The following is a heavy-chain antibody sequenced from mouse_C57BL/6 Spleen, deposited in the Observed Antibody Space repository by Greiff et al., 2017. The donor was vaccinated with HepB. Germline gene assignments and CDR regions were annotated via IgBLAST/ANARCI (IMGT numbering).Heavy chain of an antibody. CDR3: ASPLYGYDGSDY. J-gene: IGHJ2*01. Sequence: EVKLVESGAELVKPGASVKLSCTASGFNIKDYYMHWVKQRTEQGLEWIGRIDPEDGETKYAPKFQGKATITADSSSNTAYLQLSSLTSEDTAVYYCASPLYGYDGSDYWGQGTTLTVSS. D-gene: IGHD2-2*01. CDR2: IDPEDGET. CDR1: GFNIKDYY. V-gene: IGHV14-2*01.